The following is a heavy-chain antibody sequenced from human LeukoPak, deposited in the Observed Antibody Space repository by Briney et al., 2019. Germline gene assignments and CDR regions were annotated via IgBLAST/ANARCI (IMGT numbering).Heavy chain of an antibody. CDR3: AKDRGQWLVPLEDYYFDY. D-gene: IGHD6-19*01. CDR2: ISGSGGST. V-gene: IGHV3-23*01. CDR1: GFTFSTYA. J-gene: IGHJ4*02. Sequence: PGGSLRLSCVASGFTFSTYAMSWVRQAPGKGLEWVAAISGSGGSTHYAESVKGRFTISRDNSKNTLYLQMNSLRAEDTAVYYCAKDRGQWLVPLEDYYFDYWGQGTLVTVSS.